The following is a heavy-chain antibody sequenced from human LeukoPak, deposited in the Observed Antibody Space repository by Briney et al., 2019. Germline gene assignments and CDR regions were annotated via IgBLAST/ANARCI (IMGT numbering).Heavy chain of an antibody. V-gene: IGHV4-34*01. CDR1: GGSFSGYY. D-gene: IGHD3-9*01. CDR2: INHSGST. Sequence: SETLSLTCAVYGGSFSGYYWSWIRQPPGKGLEWIGEINHSGSTNYNPSLKSRVTISVDTSKNQFSLKLSSVTAADTAVYYCARSNLRYFDWRDAFDIWGQGTMVTVSS. J-gene: IGHJ3*02. CDR3: ARSNLRYFDWRDAFDI.